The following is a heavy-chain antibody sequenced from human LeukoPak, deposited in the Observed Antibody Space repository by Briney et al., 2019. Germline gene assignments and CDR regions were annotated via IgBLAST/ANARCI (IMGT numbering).Heavy chain of an antibody. CDR2: IWYDGSNK. D-gene: IGHD3-3*01. CDR1: GFTFSSYG. J-gene: IGHJ4*02. V-gene: IGHV3-33*06. Sequence: GRSLRLSCGPSGFTFSSYGMHWVRQAPGKGLEWVAVIWYDGSNKYYADSVKGRFTISRDNSNNTVYLQMNSLRAEDTAVYYCAKGGRTYYDFWSGYPRDAFDYWGQGTLVTVSS. CDR3: AKGGRTYYDFWSGYPRDAFDY.